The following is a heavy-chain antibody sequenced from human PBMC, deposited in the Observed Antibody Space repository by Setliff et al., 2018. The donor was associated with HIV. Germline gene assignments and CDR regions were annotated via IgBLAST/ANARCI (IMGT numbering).Heavy chain of an antibody. D-gene: IGHD3-16*01. V-gene: IGHV4-39*01. CDR3: ARGGGYYYYGMDV. CDR1: GASITTDTYY. Sequence: LSLTCTVSGASITTDTYYWAWIRQPPGKGLEWIGSIYHRGSTHHNPSLKSRVTFSVDTSKNQFSLKLSSVTAADTAVYYCARGGGYYYYGMDVWGQGTTVTVSS. CDR2: IYHRGST. J-gene: IGHJ6*02.